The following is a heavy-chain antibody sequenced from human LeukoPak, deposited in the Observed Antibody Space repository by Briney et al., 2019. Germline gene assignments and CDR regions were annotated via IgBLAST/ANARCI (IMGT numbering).Heavy chain of an antibody. CDR1: GGSLSSSSYY. CDR3: ARHSSSGFKRAFDI. Sequence: SETLSLTCTVSGGSLSSSSYYWGWIRQPPGKGLEWIGSIYYSGSTYYNPSLKSRVTISVDTSKNQFSLKLSSVTAADTAVYYCARHSSSGFKRAFDIWGQGTMVTVSS. V-gene: IGHV4-39*01. J-gene: IGHJ3*02. CDR2: IYYSGST. D-gene: IGHD6-19*01.